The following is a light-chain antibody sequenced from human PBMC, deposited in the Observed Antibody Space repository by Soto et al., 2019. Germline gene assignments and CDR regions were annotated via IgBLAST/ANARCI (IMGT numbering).Light chain of an antibody. Sequence: EIVLTQSPGTLSLSPGERVTLSCRASQIVSNNYLAWYQQKPGQAPRLLIYGASNRATGITDRFSGSGSGTDFTLAISRLEPEDFAVYYCQQYGRSPDLFTFGPGTKVDIK. CDR2: GAS. CDR3: QQYGRSPDLFT. CDR1: QIVSNNY. J-gene: IGKJ3*01. V-gene: IGKV3-20*01.